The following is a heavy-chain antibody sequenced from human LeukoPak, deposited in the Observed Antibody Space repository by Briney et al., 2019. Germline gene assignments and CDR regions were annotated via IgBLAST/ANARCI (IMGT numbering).Heavy chain of an antibody. CDR3: AKDRPAGSRNSNWYDY. CDR2: IASGFQI. D-gene: IGHD4-11*01. V-gene: IGHV3-13*01. Sequence: GGSLRLSCTASGFTLGSHDMHWVRQTTGEGLQWVAAIASGFQIFYAGSVKGRFTVSREGAKKSLYLQMNSLRAGDTAVYYCAKDRPAGSRNSNWYDYWGQGTLVTVSS. J-gene: IGHJ5*01. CDR1: GFTLGSHD.